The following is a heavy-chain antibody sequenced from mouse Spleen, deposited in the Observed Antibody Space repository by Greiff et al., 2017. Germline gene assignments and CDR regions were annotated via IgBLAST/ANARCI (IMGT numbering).Heavy chain of an antibody. J-gene: IGHJ1*01. V-gene: IGHV1-69*01. Sequence: VQLVESGAELVMPGASVKLSCKASGYTFTSYWMHWVKQRPGQGLEWIGEIDPSDSYTNYNQKFKGKATLTVDKSSSTAYMQLSSLTSEDSAVYYCAAYYGDDGGYFDVWGAGTTVTVSS. D-gene: IGHD2-9*01. CDR2: IDPSDSYT. CDR3: AAYYGDDGGYFDV. CDR1: GYTFTSYW.